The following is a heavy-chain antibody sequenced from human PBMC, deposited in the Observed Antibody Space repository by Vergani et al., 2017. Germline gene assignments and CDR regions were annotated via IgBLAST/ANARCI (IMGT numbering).Heavy chain of an antibody. CDR1: GYTFTSYY. J-gene: IGHJ6*02. CDR2: INPSGGST. D-gene: IGHD2-15*01. V-gene: IGHV1-46*01. Sequence: QVQLVQSGAEVKKPGASVKVSCKASGYTFTSYYMHWVRQAPGQGLEWMGIINPSGGSTSYAQKFQGRVTMTRETSTSTVYMELSSLRSEDTAVYYCARLVVVAATDYYGMGVWGQGTTGTVSS. CDR3: ARLVVVAATDYYGMGV.